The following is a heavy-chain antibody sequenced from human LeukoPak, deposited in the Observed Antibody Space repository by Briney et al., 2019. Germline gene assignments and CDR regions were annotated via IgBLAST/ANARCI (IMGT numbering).Heavy chain of an antibody. V-gene: IGHV4-4*07. CDR3: ARRGTMVRGVIRNYYYYYMDV. CDR2: IYSGGST. J-gene: IGHJ6*03. D-gene: IGHD3-10*01. Sequence: PSETLSLTCTVSGGSISSYYWSWIRQPAGKGLEWIGRIYSGGSTNYNPSLKSRVTMSVDTSKNQFSLKLSSVTAADTAVYYCARRGTMVRGVIRNYYYYYMDVWGKGTTVTISS. CDR1: GGSISSYY.